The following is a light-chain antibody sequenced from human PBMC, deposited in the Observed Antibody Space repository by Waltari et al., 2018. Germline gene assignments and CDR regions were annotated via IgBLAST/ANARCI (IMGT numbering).Light chain of an antibody. Sequence: DIQMTQSPSSLSASVGDRVNITCRASQSISSYLNWYQQKPGKAPKVLIYAASSLQSWVPSRFSGSGSGTDFTLTISSLQPEDFATYYCQQSYSTPWTFGQGTKVEIK. CDR2: AAS. CDR1: QSISSY. J-gene: IGKJ1*01. CDR3: QQSYSTPWT. V-gene: IGKV1-39*01.